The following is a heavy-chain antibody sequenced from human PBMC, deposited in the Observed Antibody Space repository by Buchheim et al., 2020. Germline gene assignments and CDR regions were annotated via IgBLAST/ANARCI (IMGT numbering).Heavy chain of an antibody. CDR2: ITHRGST. J-gene: IGHJ4*02. Sequence: QVQLQQWGAGLLKPSETLSLTCAVYGGSFSGYYWSWIRQPPGKGLEWIGEITHRGSTNYNPSLKSRVPISVDTSKNQFSLKLSSVTAADTAVYYCATRGYDFWSGYYTFDYWGQGTL. CDR3: ATRGYDFWSGYYTFDY. V-gene: IGHV4-34*01. CDR1: GGSFSGYY. D-gene: IGHD3-3*01.